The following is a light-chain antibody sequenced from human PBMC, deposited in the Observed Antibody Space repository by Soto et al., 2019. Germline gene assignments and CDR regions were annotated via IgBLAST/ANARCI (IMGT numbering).Light chain of an antibody. Sequence: DIVMTQSPDSLAVSLGERATINCKSSQSVLYSSNNKNYLAWYQQKPGQPPKLLIYWSSTRESGVPDRLSGSGSGTDFTLTTGSLQAEDVAVYYCQQYYSAPRTFGQGTKVEIK. V-gene: IGKV4-1*01. J-gene: IGKJ1*01. CDR3: QQYYSAPRT. CDR1: QSVLYSSNNKNY. CDR2: WSS.